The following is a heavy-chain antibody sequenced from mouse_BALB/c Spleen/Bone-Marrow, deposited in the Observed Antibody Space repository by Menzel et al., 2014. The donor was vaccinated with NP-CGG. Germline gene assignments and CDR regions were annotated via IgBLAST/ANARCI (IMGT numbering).Heavy chain of an antibody. CDR3: ARGIRYYGSIYGYLDV. J-gene: IGHJ1*01. CDR1: GFIFSDYY. D-gene: IGHD1-1*01. CDR2: ISDGGSYT. Sequence: EVNVVESGGGLVKPGGSLKLSCAASGFIFSDYYMYWVRQTPEKGLEWVATISDGGSYTYYPDSVKGRFTISRDHAKNNLYLQMSSLKSEDTAMYYCARGIRYYGSIYGYLDVWGAGTAVTVSS. V-gene: IGHV5-4*02.